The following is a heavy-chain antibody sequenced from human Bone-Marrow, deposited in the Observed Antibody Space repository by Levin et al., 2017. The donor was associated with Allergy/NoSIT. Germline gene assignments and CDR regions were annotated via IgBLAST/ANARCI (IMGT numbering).Heavy chain of an antibody. CDR2: NYHRGSAQYNPGP. J-gene: IGHJ4*02. Sequence: SETLSLTCTVSGGSISSGGYHWSWIRQLPGKGLEWIGYNYHRGSAQYNPGPHYNPSLESRVTISLDTSENQFSLRLTSVSAADTAVYYCAAYQAGGSGRGYWGQGILVTVSS. D-gene: IGHD3-10*01. CDR3: AAYQAGGSGRGY. V-gene: IGHV4-31*03. CDR1: GGSISSGGYH.